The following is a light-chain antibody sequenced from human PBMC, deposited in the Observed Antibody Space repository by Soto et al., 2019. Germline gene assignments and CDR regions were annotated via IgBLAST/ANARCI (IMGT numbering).Light chain of an antibody. CDR1: SIGSKS. V-gene: IGLV3-21*02. J-gene: IGLJ2*01. Sequence: SYELTQPPSVSVAPGQTAIITCGGNSIGSKSVHWYQQKPGQAPVLVVYDETERPSGIPDRFSGSKSGTSASLAVSGLRSEDEATYYCATWDDSLSGPVFGGGTQLTVL. CDR3: ATWDDSLSGPV. CDR2: DET.